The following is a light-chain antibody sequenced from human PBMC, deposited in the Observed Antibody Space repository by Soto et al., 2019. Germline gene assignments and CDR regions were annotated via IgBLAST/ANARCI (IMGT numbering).Light chain of an antibody. CDR2: DAS. CDR1: QDISNY. CDR3: QHYDNLPLT. V-gene: IGKV1-33*01. J-gene: IGKJ4*01. Sequence: DIQMTQSPSSLSASVGDRVTITCQASQDISNYLNWYQQKPGKAPKLLIYDASNLEAGVPSRFSGSGYGTDFSFTISSLQPEDIATYYCQHYDNLPLTFGGGTKVDIK.